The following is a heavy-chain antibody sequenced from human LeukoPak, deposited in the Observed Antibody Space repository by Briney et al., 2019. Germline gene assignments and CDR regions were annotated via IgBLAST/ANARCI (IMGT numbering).Heavy chain of an antibody. Sequence: GGSLRLSCAASGFTFSSYGMSWVRQAPGKGLEWVSAISGSGGSTYYADSVKGRFTISRDNSKNTLYLQMNSLRAEDTAVYYCAKGDGGWGSGSLWDSYYYYMDVWGKGTTVTISS. CDR3: AKGDGGWGSGSLWDSYYYYMDV. CDR1: GFTFSSYG. CDR2: ISGSGGST. J-gene: IGHJ6*03. V-gene: IGHV3-23*01. D-gene: IGHD3-10*01.